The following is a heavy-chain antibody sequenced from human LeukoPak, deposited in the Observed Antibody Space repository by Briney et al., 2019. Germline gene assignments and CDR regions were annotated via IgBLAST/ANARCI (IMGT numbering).Heavy chain of an antibody. CDR2: VYSDDTT. CDR1: GFSFSSYS. D-gene: IGHD1-26*01. Sequence: PGGSLRLSCAASGFSFSSYSMNWVRQAPGKGLEWVSVVYSDDTTYYADSVKGRFTISRDNSKNTLYLQMNNLRAEDTAVYYCARGGGYYAIDYWGQGTLVTVSS. J-gene: IGHJ4*02. V-gene: IGHV3-53*01. CDR3: ARGGGYYAIDY.